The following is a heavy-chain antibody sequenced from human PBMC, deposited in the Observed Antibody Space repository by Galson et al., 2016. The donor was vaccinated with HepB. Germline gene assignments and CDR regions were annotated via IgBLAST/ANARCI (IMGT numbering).Heavy chain of an antibody. CDR2: LNWNGDRI. CDR1: GFRFDDYA. J-gene: IGHJ4*02. CDR3: ANADCSSTSCPFAN. D-gene: IGHD2-2*01. V-gene: IGHV3-9*01. Sequence: SLRLSCAASGFRFDDYAMHWVRQAPGKGLECVSGLNWNGDRIGYADSVKGRFTISRDNVKNSLNLEMHSLRPEDTALYYYANADCSSTSCPFANWGQGTLVTVSS.